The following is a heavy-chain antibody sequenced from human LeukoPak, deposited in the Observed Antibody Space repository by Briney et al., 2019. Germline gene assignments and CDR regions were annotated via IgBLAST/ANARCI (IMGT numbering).Heavy chain of an antibody. CDR3: ARLGIWPGYMDV. CDR1: GGSIGTYY. J-gene: IGHJ6*03. CDR2: IYYNGYT. Sequence: KSSEILSLTCTVSGGSIGTYYWSWIRQPPGKGLEWIGYIYYNGYTDYNPSLKSRVTISVHTSKNQFSLKLSSVTAADTAVYYCARLGIWPGYMDVWGKGTTVTISS. V-gene: IGHV4-59*08. D-gene: IGHD1-26*01.